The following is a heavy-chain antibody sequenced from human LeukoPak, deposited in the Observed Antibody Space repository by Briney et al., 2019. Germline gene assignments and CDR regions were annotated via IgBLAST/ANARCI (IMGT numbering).Heavy chain of an antibody. CDR2: IDWDDDK. J-gene: IGHJ4*02. V-gene: IGHV2-70*11. Sequence: ASGPTLVKPTQTLTLTCTFSGFSLSTSGMCVSWIRQPPGKALEWLARIDWDDDKYYSTSLKTRLTISKDTSKNQVVLTMTNMDPVDTATYYCARIRTRYYDFWSGYYYFDYWGQGTLVTVSS. D-gene: IGHD3-3*01. CDR3: ARIRTRYYDFWSGYYYFDY. CDR1: GFSLSTSGMC.